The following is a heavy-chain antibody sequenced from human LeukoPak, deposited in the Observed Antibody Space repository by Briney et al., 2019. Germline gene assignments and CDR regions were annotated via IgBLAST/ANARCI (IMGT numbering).Heavy chain of an antibody. D-gene: IGHD6-6*01. J-gene: IGHJ6*03. CDR3: ARGSIAARPGGQDYYYYYYMDV. V-gene: IGHV1-69*06. Sequence: AASVKVSCKASGGTFSSYAISWVRQAPGQGLEWMGGIIPIFGTANYAQKFQGRVTITADKSTSTAYMELSSLRSEDTAVYYCARGSIAARPGGQDYYYYYYMDVWGKGTTVTVSS. CDR1: GGTFSSYA. CDR2: IIPIFGTA.